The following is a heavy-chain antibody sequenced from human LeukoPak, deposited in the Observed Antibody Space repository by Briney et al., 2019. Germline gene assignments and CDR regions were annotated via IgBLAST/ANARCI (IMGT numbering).Heavy chain of an antibody. V-gene: IGHV1-69*05. CDR2: IVPIFGTT. CDR1: GGTFSSYA. Sequence: GSSVKVSCKASGGTFSSYAINWVRQAPGQGLEWMGRIVPIFGTTNYAQKFQGRVTITTDESTSTAYMELSSLRSEDTAVYYCARDRGERDSSWSPPAHGFDIWGQGTMVTVSS. CDR3: ARDRGERDSSWSPPAHGFDI. J-gene: IGHJ3*02. D-gene: IGHD6-13*01.